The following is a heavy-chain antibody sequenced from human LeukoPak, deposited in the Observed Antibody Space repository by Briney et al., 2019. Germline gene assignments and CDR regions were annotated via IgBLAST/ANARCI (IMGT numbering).Heavy chain of an antibody. CDR3: ARSLSGYSRFDY. V-gene: IGHV1-18*01. CDR2: ISAYNGNT. J-gene: IGHJ4*02. D-gene: IGHD4-11*01. CDR1: GYTFISYG. Sequence: ASVKVSCKASGYTFISYGFSWVRQAPGQGLEWMGWISAYNGNTNYAQKLQGRVTMTTDTSTSTAYVELRSLRSDDTAVYYCARSLSGYSRFDYWGQGTLVTVSS.